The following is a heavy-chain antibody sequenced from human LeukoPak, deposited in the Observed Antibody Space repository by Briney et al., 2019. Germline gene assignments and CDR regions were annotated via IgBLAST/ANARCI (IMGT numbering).Heavy chain of an antibody. J-gene: IGHJ4*02. CDR3: ARSVGFAPPNFDY. CDR1: GFTFSSYG. Sequence: PGGSLRLSCAASGFTFSSYGMHWVRQAPGKGLEWVAVISYDGSNKYYADSVKGRFTISRDNSKNTLYLQMNSLRAEDTAVYYCARSVGFAPPNFDYWGQGTLVTVSS. CDR2: ISYDGSNK. V-gene: IGHV3-30*03. D-gene: IGHD1-26*01.